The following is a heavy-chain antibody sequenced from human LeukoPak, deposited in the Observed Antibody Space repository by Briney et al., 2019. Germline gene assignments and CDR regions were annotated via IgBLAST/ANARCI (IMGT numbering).Heavy chain of an antibody. CDR3: AREDYYDSGSFDP. D-gene: IGHD3-22*01. CDR2: MNPNSGNT. J-gene: IGHJ5*02. Sequence: ASVKVSCKASRYTFTSYDINWVRQATGQGLEWMGWMNPNSGNTAYAQKFQGRVTMTRNTSISTAYMELSSLRSEDTAVYYCAREDYYDSGSFDPWGQGTLVTVSS. CDR1: RYTFTSYD. V-gene: IGHV1-8*01.